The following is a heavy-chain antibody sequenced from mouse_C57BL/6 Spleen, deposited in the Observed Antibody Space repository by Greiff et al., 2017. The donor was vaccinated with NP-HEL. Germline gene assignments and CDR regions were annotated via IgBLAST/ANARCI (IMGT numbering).Heavy chain of an antibody. Sequence: EVQLQQSVAELVRPGASVKLSCTASGFNIKNTYMHWVKQRPGQGLEWIGRIDPANGNTKYAPKFQGQATITADTSSNTAYLQLSSLTSEDTAIYYCARSGDTTVVADYYAMDYWGQGTSVTVSS. CDR3: ARSGDTTVVADYYAMDY. CDR1: GFNIKNTY. D-gene: IGHD1-1*01. CDR2: IDPANGNT. V-gene: IGHV14-3*01. J-gene: IGHJ4*01.